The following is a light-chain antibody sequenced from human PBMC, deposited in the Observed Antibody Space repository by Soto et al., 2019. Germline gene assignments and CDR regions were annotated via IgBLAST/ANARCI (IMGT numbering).Light chain of an antibody. CDR3: QQYNDWPSMYT. V-gene: IGKV3-15*01. CDR1: QSFDSN. J-gene: IGKJ2*01. Sequence: EIVMTQSPATLSVSPGERATLSCRASQSFDSNLAWYQQKPGQAPRLLIFGASTRASGVPARFSGSGSGTEFTLTISSLQSEDFTVYYCQQYNDWPSMYTFGQGTKLEMK. CDR2: GAS.